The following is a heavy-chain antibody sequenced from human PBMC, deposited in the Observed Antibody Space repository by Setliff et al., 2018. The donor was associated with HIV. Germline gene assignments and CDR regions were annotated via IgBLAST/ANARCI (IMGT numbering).Heavy chain of an antibody. CDR3: AKGGISYSSAWYGS. J-gene: IGHJ5*02. Sequence: GGSLRLSCAASGFTFTNYAMSWVRQAPGKGLEWVSVISGSGGSTYYADFVKGRFTISRDNSKNTLYLRMNSLRADDTAVYYCAKGGISYSSAWYGSWGQGTPVTVSS. CDR1: GFTFTNYA. CDR2: ISGSGGST. D-gene: IGHD6-19*01. V-gene: IGHV3-23*01.